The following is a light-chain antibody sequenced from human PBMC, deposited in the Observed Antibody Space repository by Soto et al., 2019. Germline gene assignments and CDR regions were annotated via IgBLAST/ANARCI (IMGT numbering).Light chain of an antibody. J-gene: IGLJ2*01. Sequence: QSVLTQPASVSGSPGQSITISCTGTSSDIGNYDFVSWYQQVPGTAPKAMIYEVSSRPSGVSNRFSGSKSGNTASLTISGLQAADEAYYYCSSYTTSTSFILFGGGTKLTVL. CDR1: SSDIGNYDF. CDR3: SSYTTSTSFIL. CDR2: EVS. V-gene: IGLV2-14*01.